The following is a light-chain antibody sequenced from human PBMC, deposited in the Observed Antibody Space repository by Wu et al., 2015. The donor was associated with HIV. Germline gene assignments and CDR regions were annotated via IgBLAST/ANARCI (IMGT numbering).Light chain of an antibody. CDR1: QSISNAY. CDR2: GAS. V-gene: IGKV3-20*01. CDR3: QKYNTAPWT. Sequence: GDRATLSCTTSQSISNAYVAWYQQKPGQAPRLLIYGASNRATGIPGRFSGSGSGTDFTLTISNLQPEDVATYYCQKYNTAPWTFGQGTKVEMK. J-gene: IGKJ1*01.